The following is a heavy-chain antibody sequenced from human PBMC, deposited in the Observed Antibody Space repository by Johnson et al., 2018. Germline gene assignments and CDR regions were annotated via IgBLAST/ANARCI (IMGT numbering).Heavy chain of an antibody. CDR1: GFTFSSYG. D-gene: IGHD3-22*01. CDR3: AKSETSLDYDSSVPDAFDI. Sequence: QVQLVESGGGVVQPGRSLRLSCAASGFTFSSYGMHWVRQAPGKGLEWVAVISYDGSNKYYADSVKGRFTISRDNSKNTLYLQMKSLRAEDTAVYYCAKSETSLDYDSSVPDAFDIWGQGTMVTVSS. J-gene: IGHJ3*02. CDR2: ISYDGSNK. V-gene: IGHV3-30*18.